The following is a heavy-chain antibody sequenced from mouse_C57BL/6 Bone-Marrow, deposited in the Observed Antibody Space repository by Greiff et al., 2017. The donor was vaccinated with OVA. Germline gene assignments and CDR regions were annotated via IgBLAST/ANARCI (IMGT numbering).Heavy chain of an antibody. D-gene: IGHD1-1*01. V-gene: IGHV1-81*01. CDR3: ARNYYGSSYIAMDY. Sequence: VQLQQSGAELARPGASVKLSCKASGYTFTSYGISWVKQRTGQGLEWIGEIYPRSGNTYYNEKFKGKATLTADKSSSTAYMELRSLTSEDSAVYFCARNYYGSSYIAMDYWGQGTSVTVSS. CDR2: IYPRSGNT. CDR1: GYTFTSYG. J-gene: IGHJ4*01.